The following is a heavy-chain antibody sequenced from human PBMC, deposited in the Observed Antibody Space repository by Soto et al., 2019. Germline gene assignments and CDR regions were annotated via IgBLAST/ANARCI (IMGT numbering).Heavy chain of an antibody. D-gene: IGHD2-15*01. V-gene: IGHV3-74*01. Sequence: GGSLILSCPASGFTFSSYSMHGARQAAGKGLVWVSRINSDGSSTSYADSVKGRFTISRDNAKNTLYLQMNSLRAEDTAVYYWARVDLSDAFDIWGQGTMVTVSS. J-gene: IGHJ3*02. CDR3: ARVDLSDAFDI. CDR1: GFTFSSYS. CDR2: INSDGSST.